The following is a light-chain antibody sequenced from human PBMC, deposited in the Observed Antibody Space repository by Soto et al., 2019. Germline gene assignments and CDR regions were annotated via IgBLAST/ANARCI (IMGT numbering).Light chain of an antibody. V-gene: IGLV1-47*02. CDR3: AAWDDSLSGHYV. CDR1: SSNIGSNY. CDR2: SNN. J-gene: IGLJ1*01. Sequence: QSVLTQPPSASGTPGQRVTISCSGSSSNIGSNYVYWYQQLPGTAPKLLIYSNNQRPSGGPDRFSGSKSGTSASLAISGLRSEDEADYYCAAWDDSLSGHYVFGTGTKVTVL.